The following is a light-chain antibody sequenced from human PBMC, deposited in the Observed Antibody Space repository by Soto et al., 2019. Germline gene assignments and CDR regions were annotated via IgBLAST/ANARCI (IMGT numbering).Light chain of an antibody. Sequence: DIVMTQSPLSLPVTPGEPASISCRSSQSLLHSNGYNYLDWYLQKPGQSPQLLIYLASIRASGVPDRFSGSAAGTDFTLKISRVEAEDVGVYYCMQALQSPPTFGQGTRLE. CDR1: QSLLHSNGYNY. J-gene: IGKJ5*01. V-gene: IGKV2-28*01. CDR3: MQALQSPPT. CDR2: LAS.